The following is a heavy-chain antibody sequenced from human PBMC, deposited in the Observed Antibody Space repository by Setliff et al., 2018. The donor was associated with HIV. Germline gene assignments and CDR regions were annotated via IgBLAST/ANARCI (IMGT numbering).Heavy chain of an antibody. CDR3: ARMYSGYDWSPAGARTRYFDY. V-gene: IGHV4-38-2*01. CDR2: IYHSGST. CDR1: GYSISSGYY. D-gene: IGHD5-12*01. Sequence: PSETLSLTCAVSGYSISSGYYWGWIRQPPGKGLEWIGSIYHSGSTYYNPSLKSRVTIPVDTSKNQFSLKLSSVTAADTAVYYCARMYSGYDWSPAGARTRYFDYWGQGTLVTVSS. J-gene: IGHJ4*02.